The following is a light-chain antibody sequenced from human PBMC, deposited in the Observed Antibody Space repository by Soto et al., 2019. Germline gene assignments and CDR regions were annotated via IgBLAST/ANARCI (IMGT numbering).Light chain of an antibody. CDR2: AAS. J-gene: IGKJ1*01. V-gene: IGKV1-39*01. CDR1: QNINNY. CDR3: QQSYSSPRT. Sequence: DIQMTQSPSSLSASVGDRVTITCRASQNINNYLNWYQQKPGKAPNLLIYAASTLQSGVPSRFSGSGSGTDFTLTISSLQPEDVATYYCQQSYSSPRTFGPGTKVEIK.